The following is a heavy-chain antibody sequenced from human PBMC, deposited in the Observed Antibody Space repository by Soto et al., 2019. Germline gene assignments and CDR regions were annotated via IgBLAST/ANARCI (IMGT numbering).Heavy chain of an antibody. D-gene: IGHD3-22*01. CDR3: ARTYYNSTTYYQQFDY. V-gene: IGHV1-8*01. Sequence: ASVKVSCKASGYTFTSYDINWVRQATGQGLEWMGWMNPNSGNTGYAQKFQGRVTMTRSTSISTAYMELSGLRSEDTAVYYCARTYYNSTTYYQQFDYWGQGTLVTVS. CDR1: GYTFTSYD. J-gene: IGHJ4*02. CDR2: MNPNSGNT.